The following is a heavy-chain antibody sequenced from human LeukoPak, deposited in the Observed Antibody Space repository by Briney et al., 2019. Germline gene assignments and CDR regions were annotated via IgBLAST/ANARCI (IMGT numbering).Heavy chain of an antibody. CDR1: GGTIISHA. CDR3: ARGAGLGIEYFQH. D-gene: IGHD1-14*01. V-gene: IGHV1-69*13. Sequence: ASVKVSCKASGGTIISHAISWVRQALGQGLEWMGGIIPIFGTANYAQKFQGRVTITADESTSTAYMELSSLRSEDTAVYYCARGAGLGIEYFQHWGQGTLVTVSS. J-gene: IGHJ1*01. CDR2: IIPIFGTA.